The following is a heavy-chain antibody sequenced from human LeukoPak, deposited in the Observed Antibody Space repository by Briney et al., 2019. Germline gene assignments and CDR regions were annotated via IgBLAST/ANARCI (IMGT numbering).Heavy chain of an antibody. D-gene: IGHD4-11*01. V-gene: IGHV4-59*12. CDR2: IYHSGST. CDR3: ARASYSNYDY. Sequence: SETLSLTCTVSGGSISSYYWSWIRQPPGKGLEWIGYIYHSGSTYYNPSLKSRVTISVDRSKNQFSLKLSSVTAADTAVYYCARASYSNYDYWGQGTLVTVSS. CDR1: GGSISSYY. J-gene: IGHJ4*02.